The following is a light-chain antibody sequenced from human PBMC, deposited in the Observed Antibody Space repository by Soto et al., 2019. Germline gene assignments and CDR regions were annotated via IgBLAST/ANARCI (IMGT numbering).Light chain of an antibody. V-gene: IGKV1-39*01. CDR3: QQSYSTPLT. Sequence: DIQMTQSPSSLSASIGDRVTISCRASQAISTYLNWYQQKPGKAPKVLIYAASSLQSGVPPRFSGSGSGTDFTLDISSQQPEDFATYYCQQSYSTPLTFGGGTKVEIK. CDR1: QAISTY. J-gene: IGKJ4*01. CDR2: AAS.